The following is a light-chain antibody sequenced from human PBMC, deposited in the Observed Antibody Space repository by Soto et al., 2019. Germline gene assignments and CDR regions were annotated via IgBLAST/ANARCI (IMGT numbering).Light chain of an antibody. CDR1: NFNIGKNY. V-gene: IGLV1-51*02. CDR2: ESN. J-gene: IGLJ3*02. CDR3: GTLDNSLSGWL. Sequence: QSVLTQPPSMSAAPGQKVTISCSGSNFNIGKNYVSWYQQFPGTAPKLLIYESNKRPSGIPDRFSGSKSGTSATLGITGLQTGDEADYYCGTLDNSLSGWLFGGGTKLTVL.